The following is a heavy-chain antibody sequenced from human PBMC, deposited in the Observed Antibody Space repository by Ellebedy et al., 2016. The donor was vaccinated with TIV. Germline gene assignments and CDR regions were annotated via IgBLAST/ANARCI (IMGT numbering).Heavy chain of an antibody. CDR1: GFTFSSYW. V-gene: IGHV3-74*01. J-gene: IGHJ2*01. CDR2: IDRDGSTT. Sequence: GESLKISCAASGFTFSSYWMHWVRQAPGKGLVWVARIDRDGSTTKYADSVKGRFTISRDNSKNTLYLQMNSLRAEDTAVYYCASKDYSGTFRYWYFDLWGRGTLVTVSS. CDR3: ASKDYSGTFRYWYFDL. D-gene: IGHD6-13*01.